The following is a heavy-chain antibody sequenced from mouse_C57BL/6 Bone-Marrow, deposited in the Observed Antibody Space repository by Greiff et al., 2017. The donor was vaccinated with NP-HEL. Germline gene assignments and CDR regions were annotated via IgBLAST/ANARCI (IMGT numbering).Heavy chain of an antibody. CDR1: GFTFSSYA. Sequence: EVQLQESGGGLVKPGGSLKLSCAASGFTFSSYAMSWVRQTPEKRLEWVATISDGGSYTYYPDNVKGRFTISRDNAKNNLYLQMSHLKSEDTAMYYCARGEGDGFFDYWGQGTTLTVSS. CDR2: ISDGGSYT. J-gene: IGHJ2*01. CDR3: ARGEGDGFFDY. V-gene: IGHV5-4*01. D-gene: IGHD2-3*01.